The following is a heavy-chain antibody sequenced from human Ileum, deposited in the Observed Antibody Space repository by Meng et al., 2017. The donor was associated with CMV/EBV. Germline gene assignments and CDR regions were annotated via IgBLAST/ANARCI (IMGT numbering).Heavy chain of an antibody. CDR1: GGSLGGGYY. CDR3: ARDSAWLIDQ. D-gene: IGHD6-19*01. Sequence: QAPLQESGPGLVKPSQTLSLTCTVSGGSLGGGYYWNWIRQPAGKGLEWIGRIYTSGSTNYNPSLKSRFTISVDTSKNQFSLNLTSVTAADTAVYYCARDSAWLIDQWGQGTLVTVSS. J-gene: IGHJ4*02. V-gene: IGHV4-61*02. CDR2: IYTSGST.